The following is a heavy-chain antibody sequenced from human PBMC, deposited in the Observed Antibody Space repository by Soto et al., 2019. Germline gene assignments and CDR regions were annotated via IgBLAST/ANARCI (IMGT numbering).Heavy chain of an antibody. V-gene: IGHV3-72*01. J-gene: IGHJ4*02. CDR2: SRDKGNSYST. CDR3: TRSITGTTSSDY. D-gene: IGHD1-7*01. CDR1: GFTFSDYY. Sequence: EVQLVESGGGLVQPGGSLRLSCAGSGFTFSDYYIDWVRQAPGKGLGWVGRSRDKGNSYSTDYAASVKGRFTISRDASKNSLFLQMNSLKTEDTALYYCTRSITGTTSSDYWGQGTLVTVSS.